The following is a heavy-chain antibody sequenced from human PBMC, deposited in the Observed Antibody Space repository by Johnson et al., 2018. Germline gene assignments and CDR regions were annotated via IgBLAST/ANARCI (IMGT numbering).Heavy chain of an antibody. Sequence: VQLVQSGGGLVQPGGSLRLSCAASGFTFSSYWMSWVRQAPGKGLEWVSVIYSGGSTYYADSVKGRFTISRDNSKNTLYLQMNSLRAEDTAVYYCARDWVVGAATDAFGIWGQGTMVTVAS. CDR3: ARDWVVGAATDAFGI. J-gene: IGHJ3*02. V-gene: IGHV3-66*01. CDR1: GFTFSSYW. D-gene: IGHD2-15*01. CDR2: IYSGGST.